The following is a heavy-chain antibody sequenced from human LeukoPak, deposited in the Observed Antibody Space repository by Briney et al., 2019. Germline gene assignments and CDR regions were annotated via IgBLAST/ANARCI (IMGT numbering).Heavy chain of an antibody. J-gene: IGHJ6*03. D-gene: IGHD5-12*01. CDR2: IKSKSDSGTT. CDR1: GSTFSNAW. Sequence: PGGSLRLSCTASGSTFSNAWMSWVRQAPGKGLEWVGRIKSKSDSGTTDYAAPVKGRFTISRDDSKNTLYLQMNSLKTEDTAVYYCTTVGVATNTYYYYYYMDVWGKGTTVTISS. CDR3: TTVGVATNTYYYYYYMDV. V-gene: IGHV3-15*01.